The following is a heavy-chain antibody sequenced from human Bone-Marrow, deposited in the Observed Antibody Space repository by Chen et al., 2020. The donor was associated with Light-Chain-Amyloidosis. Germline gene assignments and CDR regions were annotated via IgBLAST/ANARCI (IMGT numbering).Heavy chain of an antibody. CDR3: ARGGLDHAFDV. D-gene: IGHD3-9*01. J-gene: IGHJ3*01. CDR2: INNGGSGT. CDR1: GFTFTTYW. V-gene: IGHV3-74*01. Sequence: EVQLVESGGGLVQPGGSLRLSCSASGFTFTTYWMHWVRQAPGRWLVWVSRINNGGSGTLYADSLKGRFTVSRDNARNTLYLQMNSLGAEDTAVYYCARGGLDHAFDVWGQGTRVTVSS.